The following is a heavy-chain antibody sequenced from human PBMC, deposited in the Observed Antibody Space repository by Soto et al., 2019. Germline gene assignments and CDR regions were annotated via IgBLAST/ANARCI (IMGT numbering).Heavy chain of an antibody. V-gene: IGHV4-61*01. Sequence: QVQLQESGPGLVKPSETLSLTCSVSGGSVNTGSYYWTWIRQPPGEGLEWIGYVYDSGSFNYNPSLKSRVTISVDTSKNQFSLNLNSVTAADTAVYYCARGDYALVSWGQGTLVTVSS. J-gene: IGHJ5*02. CDR2: VYDSGSF. D-gene: IGHD3-16*01. CDR1: GGSVNTGSYY. CDR3: ARGDYALVS.